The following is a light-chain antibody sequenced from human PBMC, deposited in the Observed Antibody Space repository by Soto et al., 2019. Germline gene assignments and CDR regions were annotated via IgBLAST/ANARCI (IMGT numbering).Light chain of an antibody. V-gene: IGKV3-15*01. Sequence: EIVMTQSPVTLSVSPGERATLSCRASQSVTSKLAWYQQKPGQAPRLLIYGASTRATGIPARFSGSGSGTEFTLTISSLQSEDFAIYYCQQYNNWPRTFGQGTKVETK. CDR3: QQYNNWPRT. CDR2: GAS. J-gene: IGKJ1*01. CDR1: QSVTSK.